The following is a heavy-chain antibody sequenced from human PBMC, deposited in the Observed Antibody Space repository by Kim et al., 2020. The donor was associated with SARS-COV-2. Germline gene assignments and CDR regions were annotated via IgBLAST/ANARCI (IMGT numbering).Heavy chain of an antibody. CDR3: ARGGITYDVRSGYYYDTYYYYYGMDV. J-gene: IGHJ6*02. CDR2: IYYSGST. V-gene: IGHV4-31*03. D-gene: IGHD3-22*01. Sequence: SETLSLICTVSGGSISSGGYYWSWIRQHPGKGLEWIGYIYYSGSTYYNPSLKSRVTISVDTSKNQFSLKLSSVTAADTAVYYCARGGITYDVRSGYYYDTYYYYYGMDVWGQGTTVTVSS. CDR1: GGSISSGGYY.